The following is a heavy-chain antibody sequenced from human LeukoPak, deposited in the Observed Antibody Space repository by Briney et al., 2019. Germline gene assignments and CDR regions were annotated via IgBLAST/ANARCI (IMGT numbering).Heavy chain of an antibody. Sequence: PSGTLSLTCAVYGGSFSGYYWSWIRQPPGKGLEWIGEINHSGSTNYNPSLKSRVTISVDTSKNQFSLKLSSVTAADTAVYYCARGAEGWGQGTLVTVSS. CDR3: ARGAEG. D-gene: IGHD1-14*01. V-gene: IGHV4-34*01. J-gene: IGHJ4*02. CDR2: INHSGST. CDR1: GGSFSGYY.